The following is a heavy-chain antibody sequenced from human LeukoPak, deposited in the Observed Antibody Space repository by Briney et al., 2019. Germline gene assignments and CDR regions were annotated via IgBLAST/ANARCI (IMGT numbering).Heavy chain of an antibody. D-gene: IGHD3-22*01. CDR2: ISGSGGST. J-gene: IGHJ4*02. CDR3: AKGPFFYYDASGYNYFES. V-gene: IGHV3-23*01. CDR1: GFTFSSYA. Sequence: GSLRLSCAASGFTFSSYAMSWVRQAPGKGLEWVSAISGSGGSTYYADSVKGRFTISRDNSKNTLYLQMNSLRAEDTAIYYCAKGPFFYYDASGYNYFESWGQGTLVTVSS.